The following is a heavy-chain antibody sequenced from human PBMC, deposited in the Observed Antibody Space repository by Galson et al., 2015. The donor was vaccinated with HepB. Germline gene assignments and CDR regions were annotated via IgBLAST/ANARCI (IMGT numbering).Heavy chain of an antibody. Sequence: SVKVSCKASGYTFTSYGISWVRQAPGQGLEWMGWISAYNGNTNYAQKLQGRVTVTTDTSTSTAYMELRSLRSDDTAVYYCARDSHLHYDFWSGYYRPPFDYWGQGTLVTVSS. CDR3: ARDSHLHYDFWSGYYRPPFDY. J-gene: IGHJ4*02. V-gene: IGHV1-18*01. CDR2: ISAYNGNT. CDR1: GYTFTSYG. D-gene: IGHD3-3*01.